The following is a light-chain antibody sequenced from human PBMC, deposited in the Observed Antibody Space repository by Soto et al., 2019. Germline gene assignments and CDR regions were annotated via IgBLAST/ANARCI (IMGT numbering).Light chain of an antibody. V-gene: IGLV1-44*01. J-gene: IGLJ2*01. Sequence: QSVLTQPPSASGTPGQRVTISCSGSSSNIRSHTVNWYQQLPGTAPRLLIYSNTQRPSGVPDRFSGSKSGTSASLAISGLQSEYEADYYCAAWDDSLNGVVFGGGTKLTVL. CDR1: SSNIRSHT. CDR2: SNT. CDR3: AAWDDSLNGVV.